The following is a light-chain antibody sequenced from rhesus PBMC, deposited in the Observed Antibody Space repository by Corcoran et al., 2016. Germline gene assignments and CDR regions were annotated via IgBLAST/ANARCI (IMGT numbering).Light chain of an antibody. Sequence: EIVMTQSPATLSLSPGERATLSCRASQSVSSSLAWYQQKPGQDPRLLIYGATSRATGIPDRFRGSGSGTDVTLTISSLEPEDVGVYYCQQRSNLYSFGQGTKVEIK. CDR3: QQRSNLYS. J-gene: IGKJ2*01. V-gene: IGKV3-24*01. CDR1: QSVSSS. CDR2: GAT.